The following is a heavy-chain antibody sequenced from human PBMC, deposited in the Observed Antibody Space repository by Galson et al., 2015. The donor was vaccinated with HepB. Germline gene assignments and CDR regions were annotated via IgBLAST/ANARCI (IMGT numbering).Heavy chain of an antibody. D-gene: IGHD2-15*01. CDR2: ISYDGSNK. Sequence: SLRLSCAASGFTFSSYGMHWVRQAPGKGLEWVAVISYDGSNKYYADSVKGRFTISRDNSKNTLYLQMNSLRAEDTAVYYCARDYSPGGGFFDYWGQGTLVTVSS. V-gene: IGHV3-30*03. CDR3: ARDYSPGGGFFDY. J-gene: IGHJ4*02. CDR1: GFTFSSYG.